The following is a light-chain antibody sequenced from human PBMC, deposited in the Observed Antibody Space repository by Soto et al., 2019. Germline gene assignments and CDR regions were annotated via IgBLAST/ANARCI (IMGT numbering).Light chain of an antibody. CDR2: AAS. CDR3: QQSYGSPGA. V-gene: IGKV1-39*01. J-gene: IGKJ1*01. CDR1: QTINKY. Sequence: DIHLTQSPSSLSASVGDSVTITCRSSQTINKYLNWYQHRPGKAPKLLIYAASSLQAGVPTRFGGAGAETLFALNLRQLRLEGVVFYCGQQSYGSPGAFGRGPEVEI.